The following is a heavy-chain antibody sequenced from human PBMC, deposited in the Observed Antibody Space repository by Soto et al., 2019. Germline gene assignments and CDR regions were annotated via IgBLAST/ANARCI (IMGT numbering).Heavy chain of an antibody. Sequence: SETLSLTCTVSGGSISSGLYYWGWIRQPPGKGLEWIGSIFYSGSTYYNPSLKSRVTISVDTSKNQFSLKLTSVTAADTAVYYCARPSMVTTSRGIGAFHIWGQGTMVTVSS. CDR3: ARPSMVTTSRGIGAFHI. D-gene: IGHD4-17*01. CDR2: IFYSGST. CDR1: GGSISSGLYY. V-gene: IGHV4-39*01. J-gene: IGHJ3*02.